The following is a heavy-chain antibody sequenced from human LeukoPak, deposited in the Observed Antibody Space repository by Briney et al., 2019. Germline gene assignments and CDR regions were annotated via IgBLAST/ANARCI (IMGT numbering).Heavy chain of an antibody. CDR3: ARDPPYSDSSGYYYDY. CDR1: GFTFSNYA. J-gene: IGHJ4*02. Sequence: PGGSLRLSCAASGFTFSNYAMSWVRQAPGKGLEWVSSISGSSIYIYYADSVKGRFTISRDNAKNSLYLQMNSLRAEDTAVYYCARDPPYSDSSGYYYDYWGQGTLVTVSS. CDR2: ISGSSIYI. D-gene: IGHD3-22*01. V-gene: IGHV3-21*01.